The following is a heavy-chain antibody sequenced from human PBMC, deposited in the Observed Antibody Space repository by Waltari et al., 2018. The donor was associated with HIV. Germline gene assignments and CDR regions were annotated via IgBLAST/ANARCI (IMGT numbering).Heavy chain of an antibody. CDR1: GVTFSSNA. J-gene: IGHJ4*02. CDR2: INSRGGNI. V-gene: IGHV3-23*01. D-gene: IGHD1-26*01. CDR3: AKGRVVGATPYYFDS. Sequence: VQLLESGGGLVQPGGSLRLSCAASGVTFSSNAMSWVRQAPGKGLEWVSSINSRGGNIYYTDSVKGRFTISRDNSKETLYLQMNNLRAEDTAAYFCAKGRVVGATPYYFDSWGQGILVTVSS.